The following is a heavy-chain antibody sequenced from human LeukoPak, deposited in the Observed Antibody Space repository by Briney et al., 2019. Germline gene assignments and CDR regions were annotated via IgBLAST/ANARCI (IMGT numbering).Heavy chain of an antibody. CDR1: GDSVSSNSAA. CDR3: ARGYCSSTSCYAPDKTSYYYGMDV. D-gene: IGHD2-2*01. CDR2: TYYRSKWYN. Sequence: SQTLSLTCAISGDSVSSNSAAWNWIRQSPSRGLEWLGRTYYRSKWYNDYAVSVKSRITINPDTSKNQFSLQLNSVTPEDTAVYYCARGYCSSTSCYAPDKTSYYYGMDVWGQGTTVTVSS. V-gene: IGHV6-1*01. J-gene: IGHJ6*02.